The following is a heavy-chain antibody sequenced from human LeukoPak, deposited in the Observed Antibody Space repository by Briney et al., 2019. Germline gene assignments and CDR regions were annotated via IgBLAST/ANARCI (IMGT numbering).Heavy chain of an antibody. D-gene: IGHD3-22*01. Sequence: GGSLRLSCAASGFTFSNAWMNWVRQAPGKGLEWVGRIKIKTDGGTTDYAAPVKGRFTISRDDSKNTLYLQMNSLKAEDTAVYYCTTDYYDSSGYLYPYYFDYWGQGTLVTVSS. CDR1: GFTFSNAW. CDR3: TTDYYDSSGYLYPYYFDY. J-gene: IGHJ4*02. V-gene: IGHV3-15*07. CDR2: IKIKTDGGTT.